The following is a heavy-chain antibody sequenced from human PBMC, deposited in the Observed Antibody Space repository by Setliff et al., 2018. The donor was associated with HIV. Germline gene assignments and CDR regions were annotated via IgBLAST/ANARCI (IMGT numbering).Heavy chain of an antibody. J-gene: IGHJ5*02. CDR3: ARLSGSFLRGGWFDP. D-gene: IGHD1-26*01. Sequence: SETLSLTCAVYGGSFSGYYWSWIRQPPGKGLEWIGEINHTGSTNYNPSLKSRVTISRDTSKNQFSLKLTSVTAADTAVYYCARLSGSFLRGGWFDPWGQGTLVTVSS. CDR1: GGSFSGYY. V-gene: IGHV4-34*01. CDR2: INHTGST.